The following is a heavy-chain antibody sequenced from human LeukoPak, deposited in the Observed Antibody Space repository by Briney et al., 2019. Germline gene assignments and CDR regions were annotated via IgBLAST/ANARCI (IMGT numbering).Heavy chain of an antibody. CDR1: GYTFTGYY. D-gene: IGHD2-2*01. V-gene: IGHV1-2*02. CDR2: INPNSGGT. CDR3: ARAKPHPNIVVVPAAIGGVFDY. J-gene: IGHJ4*02. Sequence: ASVKVSCKASGYTFTGYYMHWVRQAPGQGLEWMGWINPNSGGTNYAQKFQGRVTMTRDTSISTAYMELSRLRSDDTAVYYCARAKPHPNIVVVPAAIGGVFDYWGQGTLVTVSS.